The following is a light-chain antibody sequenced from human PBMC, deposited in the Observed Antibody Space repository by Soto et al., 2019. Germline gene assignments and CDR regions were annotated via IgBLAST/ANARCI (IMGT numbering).Light chain of an antibody. CDR1: QSINNW. CDR3: QQYDTYPLT. Sequence: DVQMTQSPSSLSASAGDRVTITCRASQSINNWLAWYQQKPGKAPKFLIYDASTLETGVPSRFSGSASGTEFTLTISGLQHEDVASYYCQQYDTYPLTFGGGTRVELK. J-gene: IGKJ4*01. CDR2: DAS. V-gene: IGKV1-5*01.